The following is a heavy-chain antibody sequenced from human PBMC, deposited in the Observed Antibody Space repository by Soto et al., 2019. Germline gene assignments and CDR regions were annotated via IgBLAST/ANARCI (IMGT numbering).Heavy chain of an antibody. Sequence: SETLSLTCTVSGGSISSYYWSWIRQPPGKGLGWIGYIYYSGSTNYNPSLKSRVTISVDTSKNQFPLKLSSVTAADTAVYYCARSDGRYWGQGTLVTVSS. V-gene: IGHV4-59*01. CDR3: ARSDGRY. CDR1: GGSISSYY. CDR2: IYYSGST. J-gene: IGHJ4*02.